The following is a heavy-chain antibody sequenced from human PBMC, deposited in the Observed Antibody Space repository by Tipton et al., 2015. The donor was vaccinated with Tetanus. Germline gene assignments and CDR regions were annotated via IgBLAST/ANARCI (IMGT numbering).Heavy chain of an antibody. CDR3: ASSEGSDTSMVTSFVY. CDR1: GGSISSYY. CDR2: INHSGST. V-gene: IGHV4-34*01. J-gene: IGHJ4*02. D-gene: IGHD5-18*01. Sequence: TLSLTCTVSGGSISSYYWSWIRQPPGKGLEWIGEINHSGSTNYNPSLKSRVTISVDTSKNQFSLKLSSVTAADTAVYYCASSEGSDTSMVTSFVYWGQGTLVTVSS.